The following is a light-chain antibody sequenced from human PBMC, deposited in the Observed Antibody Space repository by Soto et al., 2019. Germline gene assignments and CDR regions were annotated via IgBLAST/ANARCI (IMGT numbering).Light chain of an antibody. CDR1: QSISSW. CDR2: KAS. Sequence: DIQMTQSPSTLSASVGDRVTITCRASQSISSWLAWYQQKPGKAPKLLIYKASTLESGVPSRFSGSGSETDFTFTISSLQPDDFATYYCQQYNSYWTFGQGTKVDIK. J-gene: IGKJ1*01. CDR3: QQYNSYWT. V-gene: IGKV1-5*03.